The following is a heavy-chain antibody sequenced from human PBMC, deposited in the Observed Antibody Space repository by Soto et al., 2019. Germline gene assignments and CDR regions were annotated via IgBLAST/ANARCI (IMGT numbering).Heavy chain of an antibody. D-gene: IGHD3-16*01. CDR3: ARLGAKKNWFDP. V-gene: IGHV4-30-4*01. Sequence: SETLSLTCTVSGVSISSVDYYWSWIRQPPGKGLEWIGYSFYSGITNYNPSLKSRVTISVDTSKNQFSLKLSSVTAADTAVYYCARLGAKKNWFDPWGQGTLVTVSS. J-gene: IGHJ5*02. CDR2: SFYSGIT. CDR1: GVSISSVDYY.